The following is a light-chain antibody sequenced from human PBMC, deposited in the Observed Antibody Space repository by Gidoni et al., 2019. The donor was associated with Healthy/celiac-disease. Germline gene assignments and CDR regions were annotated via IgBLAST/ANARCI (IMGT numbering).Light chain of an antibody. CDR2: SNN. V-gene: IGLV1-47*02. CDR1: SSNSGSNY. CDR3: AAWDDSLSAL. Sequence: QSVLTQPPSASGTPGQRVTNSCSGSSSNSGSNYVYWYQQLPGTAPKLLIYSNNQRPSGVPDRFSGSKSGTSASLAISGLRSEDEADYYCAAWDDSLSALFGGGTKLTVL. J-gene: IGLJ2*01.